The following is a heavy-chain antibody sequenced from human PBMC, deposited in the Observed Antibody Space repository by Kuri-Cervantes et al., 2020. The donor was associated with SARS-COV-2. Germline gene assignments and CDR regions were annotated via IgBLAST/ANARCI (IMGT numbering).Heavy chain of an antibody. Sequence: GGSLRLSCAASGFTFSSYDMHWVRQVTGKGLEWVSAIGTAGDTYYPGSVKGRFTISRDDAKNSVYLQMNNLRAEDTAVYYCARDTGYDWNYFYMDVWGKGTTVTVSS. J-gene: IGHJ6*03. V-gene: IGHV3-13*04. CDR2: IGTAGDT. CDR3: ARDTGYDWNYFYMDV. D-gene: IGHD3-16*01. CDR1: GFTFSSYD.